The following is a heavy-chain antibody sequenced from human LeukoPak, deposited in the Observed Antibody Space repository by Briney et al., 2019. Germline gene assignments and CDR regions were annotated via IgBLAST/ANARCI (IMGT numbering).Heavy chain of an antibody. D-gene: IGHD3-22*01. Sequence: GGSLRLSCAASGFTFSSYSMNWVRQAPGKGLEWVSSISSSSSYIYYADSVKGRFTISRDNAKNSLYLQMNSLRAEDTAVYYCARVYVKEITYYYDSSGPEADYWGQGTLVTVSS. CDR1: GFTFSSYS. CDR2: ISSSSSYI. V-gene: IGHV3-21*01. CDR3: ARVYVKEITYYYDSSGPEADY. J-gene: IGHJ4*02.